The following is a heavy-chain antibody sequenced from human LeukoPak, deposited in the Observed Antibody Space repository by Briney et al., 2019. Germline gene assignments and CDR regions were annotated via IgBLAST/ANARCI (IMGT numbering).Heavy chain of an antibody. CDR1: GGTFSSYA. D-gene: IGHD5-24*01. V-gene: IGHV1-69*13. CDR3: ARGRWLQYYYYYMDV. Sequence: SVKVSCKASGGTFSSYAISWVRQAPGQGLEWMGGIIPIFGTANYAQKFQGRVTITADESTSTAYMELSSLRSEDTAVYYCARGRWLQYYYYYMDVWGKGTTVTISS. J-gene: IGHJ6*03. CDR2: IIPIFGTA.